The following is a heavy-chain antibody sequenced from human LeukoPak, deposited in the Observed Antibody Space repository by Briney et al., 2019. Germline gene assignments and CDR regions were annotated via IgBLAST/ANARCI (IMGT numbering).Heavy chain of an antibody. D-gene: IGHD2-2*01. J-gene: IGHJ5*02. CDR3: ARTTEDCSSTSCYQYWFDP. CDR1: GGSISSY. CDR2: IYYSGST. Sequence: PSETLSLTCTVSGGSISSYWSWIRQPPGKGLEWIGYIYYSGSTSYNPSLKSRVTISVDTSKNQISLKVRSVTAADTAVYYCARTTEDCSSTSCYQYWFDPWGQGTLVTVSS. V-gene: IGHV4-59*01.